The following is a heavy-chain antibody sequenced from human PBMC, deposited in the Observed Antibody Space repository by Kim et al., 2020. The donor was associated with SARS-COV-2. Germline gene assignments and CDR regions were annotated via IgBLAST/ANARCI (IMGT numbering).Heavy chain of an antibody. CDR1: GYTFTSSA. J-gene: IGHJ5*02. V-gene: IGHV7-4-1*02. D-gene: IGHD3-22*01. CDR2: INTKTGNP. Sequence: ASVKVSCKASGYTFTSSAINWVRQAPGQGLEWMGWINTKTGNPTYGQGFTGRFVFSLDTSDSTAYLQISSLKADDTAVYYCARELEYFDTTGYHNWFDPW. CDR3: ARELEYFDTTGYHNWFDP.